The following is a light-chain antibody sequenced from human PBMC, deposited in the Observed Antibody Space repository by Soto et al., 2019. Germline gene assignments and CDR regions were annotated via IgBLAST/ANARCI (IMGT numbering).Light chain of an antibody. V-gene: IGLV2-14*01. J-gene: IGLJ1*01. CDR1: SSDVGSYNY. CDR2: DVS. CDR3: NSYTSSSTFV. Sequence: QSALTQPASVSGSPGQSITISCTGTSSDVGSYNYVSWYQQYPGKAPKLMIYDVSNRPSGVSNRFSGSKSGNTASLTISELQAEDEADYYCNSYTSSSTFVFGTGTKLTVL.